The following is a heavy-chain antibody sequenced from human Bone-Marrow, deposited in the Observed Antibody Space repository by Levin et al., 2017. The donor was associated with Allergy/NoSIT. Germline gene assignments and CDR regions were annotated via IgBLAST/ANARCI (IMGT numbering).Heavy chain of an antibody. Sequence: PGGSLRLSCAVYGGSFSGYYWSWIRQPPGKGLEWIGEINHSGSTNYNPSLKSRVTISVDTSKNQFSLKLSSVTAAATAVYYCASSGLRGNAFDIWGQGTMVTVSS. CDR3: ASSGLRGNAFDI. J-gene: IGHJ3*02. CDR1: GGSFSGYY. V-gene: IGHV4-34*01. D-gene: IGHD4-17*01. CDR2: INHSGST.